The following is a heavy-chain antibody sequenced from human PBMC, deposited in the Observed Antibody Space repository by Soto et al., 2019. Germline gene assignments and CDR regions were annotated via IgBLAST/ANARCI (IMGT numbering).Heavy chain of an antibody. CDR3: ASGTMVRGGVYYYGMDV. Sequence: PSETLSLTCTVAGGSMTRSGYYWGWIRQPPGNELEYIGDIYNNGQTYYNPSLTSPVTISIDTSKNQFSLSLRSVTAADTAVYYCASGTMVRGGVYYYGMDVWGQGTTVTVSS. J-gene: IGHJ6*02. V-gene: IGHV4-39*01. CDR2: IYNNGQT. D-gene: IGHD3-10*01. CDR1: GGSMTRSGYY.